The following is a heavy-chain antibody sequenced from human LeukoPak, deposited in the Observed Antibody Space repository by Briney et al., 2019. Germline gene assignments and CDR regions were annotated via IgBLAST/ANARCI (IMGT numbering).Heavy chain of an antibody. D-gene: IGHD3-10*01. CDR2: IYHSGST. Sequence: SGTLSLTCAVSGGSISSGGYSWSWIRQPPGKGLEWIGYIYHSGSTYYDPSLKSRVTISVDRAKNQFSLKLSSVTAADTAVYYCARGSITMVRGVIWDEVGWFDPWGQGTLVTVSS. J-gene: IGHJ5*02. CDR1: GGSISSGGYS. CDR3: ARGSITMVRGVIWDEVGWFDP. V-gene: IGHV4-30-2*01.